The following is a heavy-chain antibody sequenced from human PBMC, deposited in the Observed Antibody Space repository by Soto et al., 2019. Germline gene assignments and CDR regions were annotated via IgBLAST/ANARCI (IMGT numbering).Heavy chain of an antibody. CDR3: GRGRSGQIVIFY. V-gene: IGHV1-2*02. CDR1: GYTFTGHY. CDR2: IGPESGAT. Sequence: ASVKVSCKTSGYTFTGHYIHWVRQTPQQGPEWMGEIGPESGATRSSEKFRGRVTMTMDTSITTVYMELRNLSPDDTAVYYCGRGRSGQIVIFYWGQGTPVTVSS. J-gene: IGHJ4*02. D-gene: IGHD1-26*01.